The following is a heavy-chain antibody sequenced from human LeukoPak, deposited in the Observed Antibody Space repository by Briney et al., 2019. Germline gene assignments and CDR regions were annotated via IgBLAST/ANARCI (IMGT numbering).Heavy chain of an antibody. CDR2: ISTDSGDA. CDR3: AREYSNYDFDY. V-gene: IGHV1-2*02. Sequence: ASVKVSCKASGYHFTGYHVHWVRQAPGQGLEWMGRISTDSGDADIAQKFQGRVTMTRDTSISTAYMELSRLRSDDTAVYYCAREYSNYDFDYWGQGTLVTVSS. J-gene: IGHJ4*02. D-gene: IGHD4-11*01. CDR1: GYHFTGYH.